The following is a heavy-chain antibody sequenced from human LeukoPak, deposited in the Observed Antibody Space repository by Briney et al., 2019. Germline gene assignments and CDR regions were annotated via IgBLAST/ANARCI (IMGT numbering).Heavy chain of an antibody. J-gene: IGHJ4*02. CDR1: GYTLTELS. Sequence: GASVRVSLKVSGYTLTELSMHWVRQAPGKGLEWMGGFDPEDGETIYAQKFQGRVTMTEDTSTDTACMELSSLRSEDTAVYYCAKLTTGRGSYYFDCWGQGTLVTVSS. V-gene: IGHV1-24*01. CDR3: AKLTTGRGSYYFDC. D-gene: IGHD1-1*01. CDR2: FDPEDGET.